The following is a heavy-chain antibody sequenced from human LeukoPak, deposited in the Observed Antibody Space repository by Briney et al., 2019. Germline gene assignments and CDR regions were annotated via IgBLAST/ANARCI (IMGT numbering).Heavy chain of an antibody. CDR1: GYTFTGYF. V-gene: IGHV1-2*02. J-gene: IGHJ4*02. CDR2: INPNTGGT. CDR3: AREVGKAAGIWGY. D-gene: IGHD6-13*01. Sequence: GASVKVSCKASGYTFTGYFVHWVRQAPGQGLQWMGWINPNTGGTNYAQKLQGRVTMTTDTSTSTAYMELRSLRSDDTAVYYCAREVGKAAGIWGYWGQGTLVTVSS.